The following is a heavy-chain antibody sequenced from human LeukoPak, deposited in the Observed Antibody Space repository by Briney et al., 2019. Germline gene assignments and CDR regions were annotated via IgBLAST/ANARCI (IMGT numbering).Heavy chain of an antibody. J-gene: IGHJ4*02. CDR2: INPNSGGT. CDR3: ARDDVSNWSSDFDY. D-gene: IGHD6-13*01. Sequence: GASVKVSCKASGFTFTGYYIHWVRQAPGQGLEWMGWINPNSGGTNYAQKFQGRVTMTRDTSISTAYMDLSRLKSDDTAVYYCARDDVSNWSSDFDYWGQGTLVTVSS. V-gene: IGHV1-2*02. CDR1: GFTFTGYY.